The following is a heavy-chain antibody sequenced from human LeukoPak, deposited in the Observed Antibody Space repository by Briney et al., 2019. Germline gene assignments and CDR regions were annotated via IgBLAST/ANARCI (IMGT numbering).Heavy chain of an antibody. CDR3: ARDRYYYDSSAFDI. Sequence: SETLSLTCTVSGGSISSYYWSWIRQPPGKGLEWIGYIYCSGSTNYNPSLKSRVTISVDTSKNQFSLKLSSVTAADTAVYYCARDRYYYDSSAFDIWGQGTMVTVSS. CDR2: IYCSGST. J-gene: IGHJ3*02. V-gene: IGHV4-59*01. D-gene: IGHD3-22*01. CDR1: GGSISSYY.